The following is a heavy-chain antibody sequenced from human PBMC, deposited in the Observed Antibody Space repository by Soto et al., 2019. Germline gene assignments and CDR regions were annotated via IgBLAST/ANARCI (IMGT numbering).Heavy chain of an antibody. CDR2: IYYSGST. D-gene: IGHD6-19*01. Sequence: SISSYYWSWIRQPPGKGLEWIGYIYYSGSTNYNPSLKSRVTISVDTSKNQFSLKLSSVTAADTAVYYCARDQVVAVAGYYYYYGMDVWGQGTTVTVSS. CDR3: ARDQVVAVAGYYYYYGMDV. V-gene: IGHV4-59*01. CDR1: SISSYY. J-gene: IGHJ6*02.